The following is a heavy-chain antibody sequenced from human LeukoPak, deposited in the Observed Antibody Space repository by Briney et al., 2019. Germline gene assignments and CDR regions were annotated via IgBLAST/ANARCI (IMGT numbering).Heavy chain of an antibody. D-gene: IGHD3-22*01. Sequence: SETLSLTCTVSGGSISSYYWSWIRQPPGKGLERNGYIYYSGSANYNPSLKIRVTISVDTSKYQFSLKLSSVTAADTAVYYCARGRMPDYYDSSGYQRRFDYWGQGTLVTVPS. CDR1: GGSISSYY. CDR3: ARGRMPDYYDSSGYQRRFDY. V-gene: IGHV4-59*01. CDR2: IYYSGSA. J-gene: IGHJ4*02.